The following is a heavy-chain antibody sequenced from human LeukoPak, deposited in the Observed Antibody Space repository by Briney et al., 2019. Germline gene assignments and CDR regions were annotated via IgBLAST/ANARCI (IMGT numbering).Heavy chain of an antibody. CDR3: AREYYGRAIEP. CDR1: GYTFTDFY. CDR2: INPDSGGT. J-gene: IGHJ5*02. Sequence: ASVRVTCNASGYTFTDFYVHWLRQAPGQGLEWMGWINPDSGGTNYAQKFQGRVTMTRATSISTAYMELSRLRSDDTAVYYCAREYYGRAIEPWGQGNLVTVSS. D-gene: IGHD2-21*01. V-gene: IGHV1-2*02.